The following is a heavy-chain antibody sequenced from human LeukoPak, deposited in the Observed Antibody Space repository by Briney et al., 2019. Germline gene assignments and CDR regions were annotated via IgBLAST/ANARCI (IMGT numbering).Heavy chain of an antibody. CDR2: IRSEAYGETA. CDR1: GFTFGDYA. CDR3: TRDRGAYNLYDY. D-gene: IGHD1-1*01. V-gene: IGHV3-49*03. Sequence: GGSLRFSCTASGFTFGDYAMSWIRQAPGKGLEWVGFIRSEAYGETADYAASVKGRFTISRDDSKAIAYLQMNSLKTEDTAVYHCTRDRGAYNLYDYWGQGTLVTVSS. J-gene: IGHJ4*02.